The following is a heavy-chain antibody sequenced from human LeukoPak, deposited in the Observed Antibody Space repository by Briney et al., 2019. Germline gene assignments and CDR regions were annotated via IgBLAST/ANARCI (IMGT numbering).Heavy chain of an antibody. CDR1: GFTFDDYA. Sequence: GMSLRLSCAASGFTFDDYAMHWVPQAPGKGLEWVSDISWNSGSIGYADSVKGRFTISRDNAENSLYLQMNSLRAEDTALYYCAKDIGYSYGYYFDYWGQGTLVTVSS. J-gene: IGHJ4*02. V-gene: IGHV3-9*01. D-gene: IGHD5-18*01. CDR3: AKDIGYSYGYYFDY. CDR2: ISWNSGSI.